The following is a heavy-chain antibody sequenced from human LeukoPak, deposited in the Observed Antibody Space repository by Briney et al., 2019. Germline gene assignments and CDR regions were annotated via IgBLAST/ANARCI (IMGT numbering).Heavy chain of an antibody. Sequence: SETLSLTCTVSGGSISSYYWSWIRQPPGKGLEWIGYIYYSGSTNYNPSLKSRVTISVDTSKNQFSLKLSSVTAADTAVYYCARVVHKYYFDYWGQGTLVTVSS. V-gene: IGHV4-59*01. J-gene: IGHJ4*02. CDR2: IYYSGST. CDR3: ARVVHKYYFDY. CDR1: GGSISSYY.